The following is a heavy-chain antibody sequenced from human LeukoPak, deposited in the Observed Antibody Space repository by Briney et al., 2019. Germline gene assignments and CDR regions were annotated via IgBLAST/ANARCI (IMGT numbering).Heavy chain of an antibody. D-gene: IGHD4-17*01. CDR3: ALHINGDYESRFDP. CDR1: GFTFSTYS. CDR2: ISRNSRYI. J-gene: IGHJ5*02. Sequence: GGSLRLSCAASGFTFSTYSMNWVRQAPGKGLEWVSSISRNSRYIYYADSMKGRFTISRDNSKNTLNLQMNSLRAEDTAIYYCALHINGDYESRFDPWGQGTLVTVSS. V-gene: IGHV3-21*04.